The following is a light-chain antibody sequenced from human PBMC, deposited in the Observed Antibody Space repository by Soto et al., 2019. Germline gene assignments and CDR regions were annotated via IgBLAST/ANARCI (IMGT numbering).Light chain of an antibody. V-gene: IGLV2-14*01. J-gene: IGLJ2*01. CDR1: SSDVGGYNY. Sequence: QSALTQPASVSGSPGQSISISCTGTSSDVGGYNYVSWYQQHPGKAPKLMIYDVSNRPSGVSNRFSGSKSGNTASLTISGLQAEDEADYYCSSYTSSSTPHVVFGGGTKLTVL. CDR3: SSYTSSSTPHVV. CDR2: DVS.